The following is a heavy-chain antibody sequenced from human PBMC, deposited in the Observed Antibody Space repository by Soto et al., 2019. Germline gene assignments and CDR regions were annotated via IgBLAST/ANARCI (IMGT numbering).Heavy chain of an antibody. V-gene: IGHV4-31*03. D-gene: IGHD5-18*01. CDR3: ARGVPNWIQLWSRSSFYFDY. CDR2: IYYSGST. J-gene: IGHJ4*02. CDR1: GGSISSGGYY. Sequence: TSETLSLTCTVSGGSISSGGYYWSWIRQHPGKGLEWIGYIYYSGSTYYNPSLKSRVTISVDTSKNQFSLKLSSVTAADTAVYYCARGVPNWIQLWSRSSFYFDYWGQGTLVTVSS.